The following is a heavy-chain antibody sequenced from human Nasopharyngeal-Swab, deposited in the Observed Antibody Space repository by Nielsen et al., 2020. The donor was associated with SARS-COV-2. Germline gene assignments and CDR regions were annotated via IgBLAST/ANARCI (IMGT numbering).Heavy chain of an antibody. CDR2: INPTAGST. CDR1: GYTFTRYS. Sequence: APVKVSCKASGYTFTRYSLHWVRQAPGQGLEWMGIINPTAGSTSYAQKFRGRVTMTRVTSTSTVYMELNSLRSEDTAVYYCARVLPFRITGTSGMDVWGQGTTVTVSS. CDR3: ARVLPFRITGTSGMDV. V-gene: IGHV1-46*01. J-gene: IGHJ6*02. D-gene: IGHD1-7*01.